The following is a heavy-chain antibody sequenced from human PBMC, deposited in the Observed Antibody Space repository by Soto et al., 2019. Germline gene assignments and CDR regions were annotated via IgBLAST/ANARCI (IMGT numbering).Heavy chain of an antibody. D-gene: IGHD6-6*01. CDR3: TSSYSTSSSPDY. CDR1: GGSMRNYY. CDR2: VYHSGST. J-gene: IGHJ4*02. Sequence: PSETLSLTCSVSGGSMRNYYWNWIRQPPGRGLEWIGHVYHSGSTNYNPSLKSRVSMSVDVSRNHFSLTLYSVTAADTAVYFCTSSYSTSSSPDYWGQGTLVTVSS. V-gene: IGHV4-59*01.